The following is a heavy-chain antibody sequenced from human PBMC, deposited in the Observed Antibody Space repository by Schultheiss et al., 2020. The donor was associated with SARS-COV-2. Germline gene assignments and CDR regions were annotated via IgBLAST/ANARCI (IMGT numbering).Heavy chain of an antibody. CDR1: GFTLSTYE. J-gene: IGHJ4*02. CDR2: IRSSGRDA. D-gene: IGHD6-6*01. CDR3: ARDGGLYSSSSYFDY. V-gene: IGHV3-21*04. Sequence: GGSLRLSCAAFGFTLSTYEMNWVRQAPGKGLEFVASIRSSGRDAYYADSMKGRFTISRDNSKNTLYLQMNSLRAEDTAVYYCARDGGLYSSSSYFDYWGQGTLVTVSS.